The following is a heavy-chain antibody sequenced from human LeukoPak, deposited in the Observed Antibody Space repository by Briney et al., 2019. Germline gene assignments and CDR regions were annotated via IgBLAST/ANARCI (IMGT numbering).Heavy chain of an antibody. Sequence: SVKVSCKASGDTFSRYAISWVRQAPGQGLEWMGRIIPSLDIPNYPQKFQGRVTITADKSASTAYMEVRSLGSEDTAVYYCARSVGGATTPRFDYWGQGILVTVSS. D-gene: IGHD1-26*01. CDR1: GDTFSRYA. CDR2: IIPSLDIP. J-gene: IGHJ4*02. V-gene: IGHV1-69*04. CDR3: ARSVGGATTPRFDY.